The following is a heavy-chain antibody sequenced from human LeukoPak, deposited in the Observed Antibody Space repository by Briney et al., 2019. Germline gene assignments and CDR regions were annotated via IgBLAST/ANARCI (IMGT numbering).Heavy chain of an antibody. J-gene: IGHJ4*02. V-gene: IGHV3-33*01. Sequence: PGGSLRLSCAASGFTFSSYGMHWVRQAPGKGLEWLAVIWYDGSNKYYADSVKGRFTISRDNSKNTLYLQMNSLRAEDTAVYYCAREAYCSGGSCYVRAYFDYWGQGTLVTVSS. CDR3: AREAYCSGGSCYVRAYFDY. CDR2: IWYDGSNK. CDR1: GFTFSSYG. D-gene: IGHD2-15*01.